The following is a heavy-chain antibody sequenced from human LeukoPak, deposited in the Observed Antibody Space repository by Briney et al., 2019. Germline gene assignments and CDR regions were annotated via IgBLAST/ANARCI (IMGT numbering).Heavy chain of an antibody. CDR1: GYIFTSYG. V-gene: IGHV1-18*01. J-gene: IGHJ5*02. D-gene: IGHD3-10*01. Sequence: ASVKVSCKASGYIFTSYGISWVRQAPGQGLEGMGWISAYNGNTNYVQKFQGRVTMTTDTSTSTACMELRSLRSDDTAVYYCARGPTMVRGVTFNWFDPWGQGTLVTVSS. CDR2: ISAYNGNT. CDR3: ARGPTMVRGVTFNWFDP.